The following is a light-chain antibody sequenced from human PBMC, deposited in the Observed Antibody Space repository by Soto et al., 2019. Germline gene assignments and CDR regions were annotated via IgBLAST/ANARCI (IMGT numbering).Light chain of an antibody. CDR1: SSDVGGYNY. CDR3: SSFTSINTWV. Sequence: SVLTQPASVSGSPGQSITISCTGTSSDVGGYNYVSWYQQHPGKAPKLMIYEVSNRPSGVSNRFSGSKSGNTASLTISGLQAEDGADYYCSSFTSINTWVFGGGTKLTVL. CDR2: EVS. J-gene: IGLJ3*02. V-gene: IGLV2-14*01.